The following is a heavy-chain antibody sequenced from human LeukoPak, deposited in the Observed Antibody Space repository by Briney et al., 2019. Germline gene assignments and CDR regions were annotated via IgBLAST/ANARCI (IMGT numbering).Heavy chain of an antibody. J-gene: IGHJ6*02. D-gene: IGHD6-19*01. V-gene: IGHV3-30*18. CDR3: AKDLYSSGWYRVNYYYYGMDV. Sequence: GRSLRLSCAASGFTFSSYGMHWVRQAPGKGLEWVAVISYDGSNKYYADSVKGRFTISRDNSKNTLYLQMNSLRAEGTAVYYCAKDLYSSGWYRVNYYYYGMDVWGQGTTVTVS. CDR2: ISYDGSNK. CDR1: GFTFSSYG.